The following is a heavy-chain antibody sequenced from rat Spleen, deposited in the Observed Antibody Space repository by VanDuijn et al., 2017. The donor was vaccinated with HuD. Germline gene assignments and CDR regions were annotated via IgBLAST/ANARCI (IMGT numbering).Heavy chain of an antibody. J-gene: IGHJ2*01. Sequence: EVQLVESDGGLVQPGRSLKLSCAASGFTFSDYYMAWVRQAPKKGLEWVASISSGGGGIYYPDSVKGRFTISRDNAKNTLYLQVDSLRAEDTATYYCASITSAAYFDYWGQGVMVTVSS. D-gene: IGHD1-2*01. CDR1: GFTFSDYY. V-gene: IGHV5-25*01. CDR2: ISSGGGGI. CDR3: ASITSAAYFDY.